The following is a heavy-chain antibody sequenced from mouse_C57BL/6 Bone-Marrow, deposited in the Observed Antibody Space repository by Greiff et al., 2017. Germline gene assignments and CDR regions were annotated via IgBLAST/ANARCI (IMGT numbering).Heavy chain of an antibody. Sequence: EVQLQQSGPELVKPGASVKISCKASGYTFTDYYMNWVKQSHGKSLEWIGNINPNNGGTSYNQKFKGKATLTVDTSSSTAYMELRSLTSEDSAVYYCARSEYGSLYYYAMDYWGQGTSVTVSS. CDR3: ARSEYGSLYYYAMDY. D-gene: IGHD1-1*01. J-gene: IGHJ4*01. CDR2: INPNNGGT. V-gene: IGHV1-26*01. CDR1: GYTFTDYY.